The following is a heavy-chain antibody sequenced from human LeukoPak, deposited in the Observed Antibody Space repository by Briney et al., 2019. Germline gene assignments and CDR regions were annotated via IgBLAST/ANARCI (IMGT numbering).Heavy chain of an antibody. CDR3: ARDPDYGDYGRYGMDV. J-gene: IGHJ6*02. V-gene: IGHV3-11*01. D-gene: IGHD4-17*01. CDR2: ISSSGSTI. Sequence: GGSLRLSCAAPGFTFSDYYMSCIRQAPGKGLEWVSYISSSGSTIYYADSVKGRFTISRDNAKNSLYLQMNSLRAEDTAVYYCARDPDYGDYGRYGMDVWGQGTTVTVSS. CDR1: GFTFSDYY.